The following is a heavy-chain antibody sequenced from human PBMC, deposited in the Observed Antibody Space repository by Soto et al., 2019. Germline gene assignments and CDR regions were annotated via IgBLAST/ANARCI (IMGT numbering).Heavy chain of an antibody. Sequence: ASVNVSYKSSRYTFTRYTMNWVRQAPGQRLEWMGWINPDNGNTKSSQKFQDRVIITRDTSASTAYMDLSSLRSEDTAVYYCARGIATGQLDPWGQGTLVTVSS. CDR3: ARGIATGQLDP. D-gene: IGHD2-15*01. CDR1: RYTFTRYT. V-gene: IGHV1-3*01. CDR2: INPDNGNT. J-gene: IGHJ5*02.